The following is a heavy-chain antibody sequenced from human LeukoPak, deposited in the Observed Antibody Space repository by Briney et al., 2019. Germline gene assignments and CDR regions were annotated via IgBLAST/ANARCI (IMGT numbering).Heavy chain of an antibody. V-gene: IGHV3-66*01. Sequence: ETLSLTCTASGGSISSGGYYWSWLRQAPGQGLEWASVIYSGGSTYYADSVKGRFTISRDNSKNTLYLQMNSLRAEDTAVYYCAREHSYSSHFDYWGQGTLVTVSS. D-gene: IGHD6-19*01. CDR2: IYSGGST. CDR3: AREHSYSSHFDY. J-gene: IGHJ4*02. CDR1: GGSISSGGYY.